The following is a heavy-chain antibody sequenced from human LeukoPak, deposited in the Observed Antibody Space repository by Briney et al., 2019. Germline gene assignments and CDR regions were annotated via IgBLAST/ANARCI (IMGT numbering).Heavy chain of an antibody. J-gene: IGHJ3*02. CDR2: IYHSGST. V-gene: IGHV4-39*07. Sequence: PSETLSLTCTVSGGSISSSGYYWGWIRQPPGKGLEWIGSIYHSGSTYYNPSLKSRVTISVDRSKNQFSLKLSSVTAADTAVYYCARDLSRDYAFDIWGQGTMVTVSS. CDR3: ARDLSRDYAFDI. CDR1: GGSISSSGYY. D-gene: IGHD6-13*01.